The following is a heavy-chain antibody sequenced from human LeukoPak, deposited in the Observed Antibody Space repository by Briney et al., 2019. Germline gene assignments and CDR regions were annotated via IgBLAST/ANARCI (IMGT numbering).Heavy chain of an antibody. V-gene: IGHV3-21*04. Sequence: GGSLRLSCAASGFTFSSYSMNWVRQAPGKGLEWVSSISSSSSYIYYADSVKGRFTISRDNAKNSLYLQMNSLRAEDTAVYYCARYPMDGNFDYWGQGTLVTVSS. D-gene: IGHD1-26*01. CDR2: ISSSSSYI. J-gene: IGHJ4*02. CDR1: GFTFSSYS. CDR3: ARYPMDGNFDY.